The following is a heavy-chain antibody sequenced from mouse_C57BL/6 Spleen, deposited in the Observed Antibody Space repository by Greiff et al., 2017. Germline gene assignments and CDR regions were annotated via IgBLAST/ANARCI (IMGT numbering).Heavy chain of an antibody. CDR3: ARYYSNYERYFDV. Sequence: DVHLVESGGGLVKPGGSLKLSCAASGFTFSDYGMHWVRQAPEKGLAWVAYISSGSSTIYYADTVKGRFTISRDNAKNTLFLQMTSLRSEDTAMYYCARYYSNYERYFDVWGTGTTVTVSS. CDR2: ISSGSSTI. J-gene: IGHJ1*03. D-gene: IGHD2-5*01. CDR1: GFTFSDYG. V-gene: IGHV5-17*01.